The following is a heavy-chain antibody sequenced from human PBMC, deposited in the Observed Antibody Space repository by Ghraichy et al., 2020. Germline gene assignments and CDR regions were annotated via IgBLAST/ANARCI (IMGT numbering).Heavy chain of an antibody. J-gene: IGHJ4*02. D-gene: IGHD5-12*01. CDR2: ISGSSDNI. Sequence: GSLNISCAASGFTFSDYYMSWVRQAPGKGLEWVSDISGSSDNIHYADSVKGRFTISRDNAKNSVYLQMNSLRAEDTAVYFCARDGSRGNDFDYWGQGTLVTVSS. CDR1: GFTFSDYY. V-gene: IGHV3-11*01. CDR3: ARDGSRGNDFDY.